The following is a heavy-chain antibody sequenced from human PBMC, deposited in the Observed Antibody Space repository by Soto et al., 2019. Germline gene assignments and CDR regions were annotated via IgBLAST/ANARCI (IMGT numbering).Heavy chain of an antibody. CDR1: GFTFENYA. CDR3: AKDKLYSNFEHYFDY. D-gene: IGHD4-4*01. CDR2: ISWNRGTI. J-gene: IGHJ4*02. Sequence: EVQLVESGGGFVQPGRSLRLSCTSSGFTFENYAMHWVRQAPGKGLAWVSGISWNRGTIGYADSVRGRFTISRDNAKNSLYLQMDSLRPEDTALYYCAKDKLYSNFEHYFDYWGRGTLVTVSS. V-gene: IGHV3-9*01.